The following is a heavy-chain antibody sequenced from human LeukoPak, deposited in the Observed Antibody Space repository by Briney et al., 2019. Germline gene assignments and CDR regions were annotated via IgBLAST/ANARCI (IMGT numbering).Heavy chain of an antibody. CDR1: GYTFTGYY. J-gene: IGHJ4*02. Sequence: GASVKVSCKASGYTFTGYYLHWVRQAPGQGLEWMGWINPNSGGTNYAQKFQGRVTMTRDTSISTAYMDLSRLYSDDTAVYYCATHNPTQQSFDYWGQGTLVTVSS. V-gene: IGHV1-2*02. CDR3: ATHNPTQQSFDY. CDR2: INPNSGGT. D-gene: IGHD6-13*01.